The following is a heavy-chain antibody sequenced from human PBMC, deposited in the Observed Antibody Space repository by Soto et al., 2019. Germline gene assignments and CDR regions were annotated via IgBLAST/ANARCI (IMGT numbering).Heavy chain of an antibody. D-gene: IGHD3-10*01. CDR3: PRDHLVRGVINWFDT. CDR2: IYYSGST. Sequence: PSETLSLTCTVSGGSVSSGSYYWSWIRQPPGKGLEWIGYIYYSGSTNYNPSLKSRVTISVDTSKNQFSLKLSSVTAADTAVYYCPRDHLVRGVINWFDTWGQGPLVTVSS. CDR1: GGSVSSGSYY. J-gene: IGHJ5*02. V-gene: IGHV4-61*01.